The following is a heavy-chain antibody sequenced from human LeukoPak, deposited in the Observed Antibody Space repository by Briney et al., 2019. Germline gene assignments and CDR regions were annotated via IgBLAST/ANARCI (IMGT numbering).Heavy chain of an antibody. Sequence: ASVKVSCKASGGTSTTYSISWVRQAPGQGLEWMGWISAYNGNTNYAQKLQGRVTMTTDTSTSTAYMELRSLRSDDTAVYYCARVVSWSEDAFDIWGQGTMVTVSS. CDR1: GGTSTTYS. CDR2: ISAYNGNT. V-gene: IGHV1-18*01. J-gene: IGHJ3*02. D-gene: IGHD3-3*01. CDR3: ARVVSWSEDAFDI.